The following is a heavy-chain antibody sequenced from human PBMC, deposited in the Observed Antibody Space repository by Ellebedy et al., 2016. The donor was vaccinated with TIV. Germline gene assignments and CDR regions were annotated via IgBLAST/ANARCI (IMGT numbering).Heavy chain of an antibody. CDR2: INPSGGST. CDR1: GYTFTRYY. CDR3: ARDPCSSTSCPWSDP. V-gene: IGHV1-46*01. J-gene: IGHJ5*02. Sequence: ASVKVSCKASGYTFTRYYMHWVRQAPGQGLEWMGIINPSGGSTNYAQKFQGRVTMTRDTSTSTLYMELSSLRSEDTAVYYCARDPCSSTSCPWSDPWGQGTLVTVSS. D-gene: IGHD2-2*01.